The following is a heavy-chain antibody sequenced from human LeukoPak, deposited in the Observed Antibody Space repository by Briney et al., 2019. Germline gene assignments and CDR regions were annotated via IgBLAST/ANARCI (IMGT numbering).Heavy chain of an antibody. CDR2: ISGNNDNT. CDR3: VRNHYDSSGYPH. V-gene: IGHV1-18*01. D-gene: IGHD3-22*01. CDR1: GYTFSTYG. J-gene: IGHJ4*02. Sequence: GASVKVSCKASGYTFSTYGIGWVRQAPGQGLEWMGWISGNNDNTHYGQKFQGRVTLTADTSTSTAYMDLRSLTSDDTAVYYCVRNHYDSSGYPHWGQGTLVTVSS.